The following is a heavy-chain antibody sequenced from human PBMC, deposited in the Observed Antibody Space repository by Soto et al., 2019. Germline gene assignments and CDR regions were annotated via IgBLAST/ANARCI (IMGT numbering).Heavy chain of an antibody. D-gene: IGHD6-13*01. J-gene: IGHJ6*02. CDR1: GFTFSSYA. CDR2: ISYDGSNK. Sequence: PGGSLRLSCAASGFTFSSYAMHWVRQAPGKGLEWVAVISYDGSNKYYADSVKGRFTISRDNSKNTLYLQMNSLRAEDTAVYYCARGRPQPVLTSYYYYYGMDVWGQGTTVTVSS. V-gene: IGHV3-30-3*01. CDR3: ARGRPQPVLTSYYYYYGMDV.